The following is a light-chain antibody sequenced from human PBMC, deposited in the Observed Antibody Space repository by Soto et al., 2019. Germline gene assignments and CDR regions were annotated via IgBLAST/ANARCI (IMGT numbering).Light chain of an antibody. Sequence: IVLTQSPGTLSVSPGERVILSCRASQTLRNKLAWYQQKPGQAPRLLIYGGFTRATGIPARFSGSGSGTEFTLTLISLQSEDFASYYCQQHRAWPLTFGPGTKLDLK. CDR3: QQHRAWPLT. CDR2: GGF. J-gene: IGKJ3*01. V-gene: IGKV3-15*01. CDR1: QTLRNK.